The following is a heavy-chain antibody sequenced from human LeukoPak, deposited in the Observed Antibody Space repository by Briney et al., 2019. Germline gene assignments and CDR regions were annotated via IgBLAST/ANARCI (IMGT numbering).Heavy chain of an antibody. CDR3: VSPTADYPFLYYFDS. V-gene: IGHV3-30*19. CDR2: ISSDGNSK. D-gene: IGHD5-12*01. Sequence: GGSLRLSCAASGFTFSSYGMHWVRQAPGKGLEWVADISSDGNSKNFALSVKGRFAISRDNSKNTLFLQMNNLRSEDTALYYCVSPTADYPFLYYFDSWGQGTLVTVSS. CDR1: GFTFSSYG. J-gene: IGHJ4*02.